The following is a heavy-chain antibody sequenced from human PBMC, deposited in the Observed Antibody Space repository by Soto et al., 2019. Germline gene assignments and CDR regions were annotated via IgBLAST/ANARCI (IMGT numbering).Heavy chain of an antibody. CDR2: IIPIFGTA. CDR3: AREGRGSGWPQFDY. D-gene: IGHD6-19*01. CDR1: GGTFSSYA. J-gene: IGHJ4*02. V-gene: IGHV1-69*13. Sequence: ASVKVSCKASGGTFSSYAISWVRQAPGQGLEWMGGIIPIFGTANYAQKFQGRVTITADESTSTAYMELSSLRSEDTAVYYCAREGRGSGWPQFDYWGQGTLVTVSS.